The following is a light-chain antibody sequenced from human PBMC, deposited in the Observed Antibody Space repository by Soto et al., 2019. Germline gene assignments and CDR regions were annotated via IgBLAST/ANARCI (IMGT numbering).Light chain of an antibody. CDR3: QQYNNWPRT. Sequence: EIVMTQSPATLSVSPGERATLSCRASQSISSNLAWYHHKPGQAPRLLIYGASSRATGIPARFSGSGSGTEFTLTISSLQSEDFALYYCQQYNNWPRTFGGGTNVEIK. J-gene: IGKJ4*01. CDR1: QSISSN. CDR2: GAS. V-gene: IGKV3-15*01.